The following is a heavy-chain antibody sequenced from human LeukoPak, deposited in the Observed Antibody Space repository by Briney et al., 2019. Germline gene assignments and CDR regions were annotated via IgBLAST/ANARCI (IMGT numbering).Heavy chain of an antibody. Sequence: PGGSLRLSCAASGFTFSSYGMHWVRQAPGKGLEWVAVISYDGSNKYYADSVKGRFTISRDNSKNTLYLQMNSLRAEDTAVYCCAKLQLAMVTDPIDYWGQGTLVTVSS. V-gene: IGHV3-30*18. D-gene: IGHD5-18*01. CDR1: GFTFSSYG. CDR2: ISYDGSNK. CDR3: AKLQLAMVTDPIDY. J-gene: IGHJ4*02.